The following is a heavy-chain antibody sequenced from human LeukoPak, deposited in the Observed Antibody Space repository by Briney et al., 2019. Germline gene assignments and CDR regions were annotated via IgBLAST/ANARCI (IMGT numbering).Heavy chain of an antibody. CDR2: INQDGSER. V-gene: IGHV3-7*05. J-gene: IGHJ6*02. Sequence: GGSLRHSCEASGFTFSDHWLTWVRQAPGKGLDWVAHINQDGSERSYVDSVKGRFTISRDNAKNSLFLQMNSLRVEDAAVYYCARGHYGMDVWGQGTTVTVSS. CDR3: ARGHYGMDV. CDR1: GFTFSDHW.